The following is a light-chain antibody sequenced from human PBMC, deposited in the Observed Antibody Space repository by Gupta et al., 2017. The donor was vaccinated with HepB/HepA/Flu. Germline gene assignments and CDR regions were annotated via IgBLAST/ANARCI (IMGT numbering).Light chain of an antibody. J-gene: IGKJ2*02. V-gene: IGKV3-20*01. Sequence: DIVCTQSPGTLSLSPGETATLSCRASQSVNSSYLAWYQQKPGQALRLLIYGASSRATGFPDRFSGSGSGTDFTLTIIRVEPEDFAVYYCQQEGDSSRTFGQGTKMDIK. CDR1: QSVNSSY. CDR2: GAS. CDR3: QQEGDSSRT.